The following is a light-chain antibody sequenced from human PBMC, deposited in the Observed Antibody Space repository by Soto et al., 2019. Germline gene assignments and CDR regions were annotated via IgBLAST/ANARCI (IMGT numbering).Light chain of an antibody. J-gene: IGKJ4*01. CDR1: QDITDY. CDR2: DAS. V-gene: IGKV1-33*01. Sequence: DIQMTQSPSSLSASVGDRVSITCQASQDITDYLNWCQQKPGKAPNLLIYDASNLETGVPSRFSGSESGTDFTFTISSLQHEDIATYKYHNLPPLTFGGGTKVDI. CDR3: HNLPPLT.